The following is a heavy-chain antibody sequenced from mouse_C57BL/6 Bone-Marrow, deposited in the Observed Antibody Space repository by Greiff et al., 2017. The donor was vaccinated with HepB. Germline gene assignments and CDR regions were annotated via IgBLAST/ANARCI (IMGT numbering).Heavy chain of an antibody. J-gene: IGHJ3*01. CDR3: TRDRSWFAY. Sequence: EVKLLESGEGLVKPGGSLKLSCAASGFTFSSYAMSWVRQTPEKGLEWVAYISSGGDYIYYADTVKGRFTISRDNARNTLYLQMSSLKSEDTAMYYCTRDRSWFAYGGQGTLVTVSA. CDR1: GFTFSSYA. V-gene: IGHV5-9-1*02. CDR2: ISSGGDYI.